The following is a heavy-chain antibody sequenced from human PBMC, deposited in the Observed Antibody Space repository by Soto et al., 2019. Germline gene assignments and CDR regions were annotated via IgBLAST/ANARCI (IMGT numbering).Heavy chain of an antibody. D-gene: IGHD2-21*01. CDR1: GGSISSSSYY. CDR2: IYYSGST. CDR3: ARPVRSILWWPPTGDAFDI. V-gene: IGHV4-39*01. Sequence: QLQLQESGPGLVKPSETLSLTCTVSGGSISSSSYYWGWIRQPPGKGLEWIGSIYYSGSTYYNPSLKSRVTISVDTSKNQFSLKLSSVTAADTAVYYCARPVRSILWWPPTGDAFDIWGQGTMVTVSS. J-gene: IGHJ3*02.